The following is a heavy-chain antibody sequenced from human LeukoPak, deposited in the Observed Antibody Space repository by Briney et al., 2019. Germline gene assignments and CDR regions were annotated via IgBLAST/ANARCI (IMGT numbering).Heavy chain of an antibody. Sequence: PGGSLRLSCAASGFTFSSYAMSWVRQAPGKGLEWVANIKDDGSEKYYVDSVKGRLNISRDNAKNSLYLEMNGLRAEDTAVYFCARINQYIAWFDPWGQGTLVTVSS. V-gene: IGHV3-7*01. D-gene: IGHD1-1*01. CDR3: ARINQYIAWFDP. CDR1: GFTFSSYA. J-gene: IGHJ5*02. CDR2: IKDDGSEK.